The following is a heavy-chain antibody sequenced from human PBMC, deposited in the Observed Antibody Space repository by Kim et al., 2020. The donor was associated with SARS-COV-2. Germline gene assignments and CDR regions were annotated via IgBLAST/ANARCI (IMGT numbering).Heavy chain of an antibody. J-gene: IGHJ4*02. CDR1: GFTFSSYG. CDR3: AKTSYYYDIEGY. V-gene: IGHV3-30*18. D-gene: IGHD3-22*01. CDR2: ISYDGSNK. Sequence: GGSLRLSCAASGFTFSSYGMHWVRQAPGKGLEWVAVISYDGSNKYYADSVKGRFTISRDNSKNTLYLQMNSLRAEDTAVYYCAKTSYYYDIEGYWGQGTLVTVSS.